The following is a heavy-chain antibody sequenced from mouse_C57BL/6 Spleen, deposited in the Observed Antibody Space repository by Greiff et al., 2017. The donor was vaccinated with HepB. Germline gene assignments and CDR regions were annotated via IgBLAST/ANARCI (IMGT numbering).Heavy chain of an antibody. J-gene: IGHJ4*01. CDR1: GYSITSGYY. D-gene: IGHD1-1*01. CDR2: ISYDGSN. Sequence: EVQLQESGPGLVKPSQSLSLTCSVTGYSITSGYYWNWIRQFPGNKLEWMGYISYDGSNNYNPSLKNRISITRDTSKNQFFLKLNSVTTEDTATYYCAREHYYGSSYVDYYAMDYWGQGTSVTVSS. V-gene: IGHV3-6*01. CDR3: AREHYYGSSYVDYYAMDY.